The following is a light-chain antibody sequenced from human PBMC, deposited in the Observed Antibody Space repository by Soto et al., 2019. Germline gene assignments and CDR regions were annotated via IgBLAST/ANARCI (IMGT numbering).Light chain of an antibody. CDR1: QFVSSR. CDR2: DTS. J-gene: IGKJ1*01. Sequence: DIVVTQSPATLSASPGERVTLSCRASQFVSSRLAWYQQRPGQVPRLLIYDTSTRAPGISARFSGSGSGTESPLPISSRQSEDFAFYYCQEYIQWPPGMFGPGTTVDIK. V-gene: IGKV3-15*01. CDR3: QEYIQWPPGM.